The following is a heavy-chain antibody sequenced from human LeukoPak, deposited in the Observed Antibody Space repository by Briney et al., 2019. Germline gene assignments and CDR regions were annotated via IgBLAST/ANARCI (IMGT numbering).Heavy chain of an antibody. CDR3: ARDQRVDSSGYYDAFDI. CDR1: GGTFSSYA. Sequence: SVKVSCKASGGTFSSYAISWVRQAPGQGLEWMGGIIPIFGTASYAQKFQGRVTITADESTSTAYMELSSLRSEDTAVYYCARDQRVDSSGYYDAFDIWGQGTMVTVSS. J-gene: IGHJ3*02. D-gene: IGHD3-22*01. CDR2: IIPIFGTA. V-gene: IGHV1-69*01.